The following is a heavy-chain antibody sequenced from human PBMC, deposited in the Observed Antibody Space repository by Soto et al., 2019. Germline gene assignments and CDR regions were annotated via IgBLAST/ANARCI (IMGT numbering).Heavy chain of an antibody. CDR3: ARARWSLESLLDAFDI. CDR2: IWYDGSNK. V-gene: IGHV3-33*01. CDR1: GFTFSSYG. D-gene: IGHD3-3*01. J-gene: IGHJ3*02. Sequence: GGSLRLSCAASGFTFSSYGMHWVRQAPGKGLEWVAVIWYDGSNKYYADSVKGRFTISRDNSKNTLYLQMNSLRAEDTAVYYCARARWSLESLLDAFDIWGQGTMVTVSS.